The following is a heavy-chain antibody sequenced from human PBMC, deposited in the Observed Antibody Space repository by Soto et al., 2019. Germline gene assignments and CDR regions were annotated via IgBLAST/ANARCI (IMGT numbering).Heavy chain of an antibody. CDR3: ADLSRYCTSSNCD. D-gene: IGHD2-2*01. V-gene: IGHV3-23*01. Sequence: DVRLLESGGGLVQPGGSLRLSCAASGFTFSSYSMSWVRQAPGKGLEWVSTIGTSASTYYGDSARGRFTISRDNSRNTLYLQMNSLRAKDTAVYYCADLSRYCTSSNCDWGQGTLVTVSS. CDR2: IGTSAST. J-gene: IGHJ4*02. CDR1: GFTFSSYS.